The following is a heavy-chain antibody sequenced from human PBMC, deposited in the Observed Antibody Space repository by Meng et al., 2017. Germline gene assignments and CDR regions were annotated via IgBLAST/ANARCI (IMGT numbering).Heavy chain of an antibody. CDR2: ISSSGSTI. CDR3: ARDQYYYDSSGYRLNVVDY. D-gene: IGHD3-22*01. Sequence: SLKISCAASGFTFSDYYMSWIRQAPGKGLEWVSYISSSGSTIYYADSAKGRFTISRDNAKHSLYLQMNSLRAEDTALYYFARDQYYYDSSGYRLNVVDYWGQGTLVTVSS. J-gene: IGHJ4*02. V-gene: IGHV3-11*01. CDR1: GFTFSDYY.